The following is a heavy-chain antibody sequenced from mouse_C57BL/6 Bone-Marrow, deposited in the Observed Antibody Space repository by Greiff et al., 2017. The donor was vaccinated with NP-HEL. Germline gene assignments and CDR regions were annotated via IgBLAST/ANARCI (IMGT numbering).Heavy chain of an antibody. Sequence: EVQGVESGGGLVQPGGSLSLSCAASGFTFTDYYMSWVRQPPGKALEWLGFISNKANGYTTEYSASVKGRFTISRDNSQSILYLQLNALRAEDSATYYCARVYRLGMDYWGQGTSVTVSS. CDR2: ISNKANGYTT. CDR1: GFTFTDYY. J-gene: IGHJ4*01. V-gene: IGHV7-3*01. D-gene: IGHD2-1*01. CDR3: ARVYRLGMDY.